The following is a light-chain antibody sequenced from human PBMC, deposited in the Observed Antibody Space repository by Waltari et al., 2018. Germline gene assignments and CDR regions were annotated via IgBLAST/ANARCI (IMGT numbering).Light chain of an antibody. CDR2: DVS. J-gene: IGLJ3*02. CDR1: GSDY. Sequence: QSALTQPRSVSGSAGQSVTISCTGTGSDYVSWYQQLPGKAPKLVIYDVSKRPSGVPDRVSGSKSGTSASLTVSGLQAEDEADYYCCSFEDTWVFGGGTKLTVL. CDR3: CSFEDTWV. V-gene: IGLV2-11*01.